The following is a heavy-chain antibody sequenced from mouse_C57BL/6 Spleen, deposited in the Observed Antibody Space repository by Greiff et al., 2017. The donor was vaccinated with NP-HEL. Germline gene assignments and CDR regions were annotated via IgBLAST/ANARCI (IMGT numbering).Heavy chain of an antibody. CDR2: INPGSGGT. CDR1: GYAFTNYL. D-gene: IGHD3-2*02. Sequence: QVQLKESGAELVRPGTSVKVSCKASGYAFTNYLIEWVKQRPGQGLEWIGVINPGSGGTNYNEKFKGKATLTADKSSSTAYMQLSSLTSEDSAVYFCARAQAIAYYFDYWGQGTTLTVSS. V-gene: IGHV1-54*01. CDR3: ARAQAIAYYFDY. J-gene: IGHJ2*01.